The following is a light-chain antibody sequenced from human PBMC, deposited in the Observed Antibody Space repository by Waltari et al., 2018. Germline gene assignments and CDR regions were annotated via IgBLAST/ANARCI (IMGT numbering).Light chain of an antibody. V-gene: IGLV2-14*01. CDR2: QVS. CDR3: ATWDDSLDGPV. CDR1: SSAVGAYNS. Sequence: QSALTQPASVSGSPGQSIPIPCTGTSSAVGAYNSVSWYQHHPGKAPKIMIYQVSNRPSGVSNRLSGSKSGTSASLDISGLQAEDEVDYFCATWDDSLDGPVFGGGTKLTVL. J-gene: IGLJ3*02.